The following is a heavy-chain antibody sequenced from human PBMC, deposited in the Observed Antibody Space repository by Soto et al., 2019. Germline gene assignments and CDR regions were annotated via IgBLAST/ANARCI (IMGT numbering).Heavy chain of an antibody. V-gene: IGHV4-39*07. J-gene: IGHJ6*03. CDR2: IYYSGST. Sequence: SETLSLTCTVSGGSVSSSSYYWGWVRQPPGKGLEWIGSIYYSGSTYYNPSLKSRVTISVDTSKNQFSLKLSSVTAADTAVYYCARDLGDYYYYMDVWGRGTTVTVSS. CDR1: GGSVSSSSYY. CDR3: ARDLGDYYYYMDV.